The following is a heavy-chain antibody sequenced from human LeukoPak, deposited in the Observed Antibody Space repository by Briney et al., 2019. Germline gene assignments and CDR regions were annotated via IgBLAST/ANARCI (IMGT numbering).Heavy chain of an antibody. D-gene: IGHD2-15*01. V-gene: IGHV3-21*01. Sequence: GGSLRLSCAASGFTFSSYSMNWVRQAPGKGLEWVPSISSSSSYIYYADSVKGRFTISRDNAKNSLYLQMNSLRAEDTAVYYCARAKRDIVVVVAATYFDYWGQGTLVTVSS. CDR2: ISSSSSYI. CDR3: ARAKRDIVVVVAATYFDY. CDR1: GFTFSSYS. J-gene: IGHJ4*02.